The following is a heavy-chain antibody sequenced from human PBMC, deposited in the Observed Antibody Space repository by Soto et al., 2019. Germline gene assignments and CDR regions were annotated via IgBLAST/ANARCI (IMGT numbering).Heavy chain of an antibody. CDR2: ISAYNGNT. CDR3: ARGPPDGDYVGWFDP. D-gene: IGHD4-17*01. CDR1: GYTFTSYG. V-gene: IGHV1-18*01. J-gene: IGHJ5*02. Sequence: ASVKVSCKASGYTFTSYGISWVRQAPGQGLEWMGWISAYNGNTNYAQKLQGRVTMTTDTSTSIAYMELRSLRSDDTAVYYCARGPPDGDYVGWFDPWGQGTLVTVSS.